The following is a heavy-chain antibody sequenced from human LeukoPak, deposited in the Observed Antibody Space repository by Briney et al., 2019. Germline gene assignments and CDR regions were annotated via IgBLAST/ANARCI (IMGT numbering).Heavy chain of an antibody. J-gene: IGHJ5*02. V-gene: IGHV4-59*01. CDR3: ARCLYGSGSKGDWFDP. CDR1: GGSISSYY. CDR2: IYYSGST. Sequence: SETLSLTCTVSGGSISSYYWSWIRQPPGKGLEWIGYIYYSGSTNYNPSLKSRVTISVDTSKNQFSLKLSSVTAAGTAVYYCARCLYGSGSKGDWFDPWGQGTLVTVSS. D-gene: IGHD3-10*01.